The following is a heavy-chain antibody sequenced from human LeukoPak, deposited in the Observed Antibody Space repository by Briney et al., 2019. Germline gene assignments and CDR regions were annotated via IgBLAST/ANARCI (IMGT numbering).Heavy chain of an antibody. J-gene: IGHJ5*02. V-gene: IGHV1-2*02. D-gene: IGHD2-2*01. CDR1: GYTFTGYY. CDR2: MNPNSGGT. CDR3: ARIWGSSTSCYDCWFDP. Sequence: ASVKVSCKASGYTFTGYYMHWVRQAPGQGLEWMGWMNPNSGGTNYAQKFQGRVTMTRDTSISTAYMELSSLRSDDTAVYYCARIWGSSTSCYDCWFDPWGQGTLVTVSS.